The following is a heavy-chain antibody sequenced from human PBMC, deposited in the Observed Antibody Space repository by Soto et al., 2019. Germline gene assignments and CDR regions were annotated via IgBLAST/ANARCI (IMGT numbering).Heavy chain of an antibody. D-gene: IGHD3-22*01. V-gene: IGHV4-30-2*01. Sequence: PSETLSLTCAVSGGSISSGGYSWSWIRQPPGKGLEWIGYIYHSGSTYYNPSLKSRVTISVDRSKNQFSLELSSVTAADTAVYYCARADYDSSGYYYPYYFDYWGQGTLVTVSS. CDR1: GGSISSGGYS. CDR3: ARADYDSSGYYYPYYFDY. CDR2: IYHSGST. J-gene: IGHJ4*02.